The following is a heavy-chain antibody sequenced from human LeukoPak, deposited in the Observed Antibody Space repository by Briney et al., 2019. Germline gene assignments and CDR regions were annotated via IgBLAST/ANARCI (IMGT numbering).Heavy chain of an antibody. V-gene: IGHV1-69*05. CDR2: IIPIFGTA. Sequence: ASVKVSCKASGGTFSSYAISWVRQAPGQGLEWMGGIIPIFGTANYAQKFQGRVTITTDESTSTAYMELSSLGSEDTAVYYCAREGGYSYGLDYWGQGTLVTVSS. D-gene: IGHD5-18*01. CDR3: AREGGYSYGLDY. CDR1: GGTFSSYA. J-gene: IGHJ4*02.